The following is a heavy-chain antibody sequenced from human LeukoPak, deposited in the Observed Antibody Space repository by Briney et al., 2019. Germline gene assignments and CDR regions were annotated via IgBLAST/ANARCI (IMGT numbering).Heavy chain of an antibody. CDR1: GFTFSSYA. V-gene: IGHV3-23*01. Sequence: GGSLRLSCAASGFTFSSYAMSWVRQAPGKGLEWASAISGSGGSTYYADSVKGRFTISRDNSKNTLYLQMNSLRAEDAAVYYCAKDILPTTDFDYWGQGTLVTVSS. CDR3: AKDILPTTDFDY. CDR2: ISGSGGST. D-gene: IGHD1-26*01. J-gene: IGHJ4*02.